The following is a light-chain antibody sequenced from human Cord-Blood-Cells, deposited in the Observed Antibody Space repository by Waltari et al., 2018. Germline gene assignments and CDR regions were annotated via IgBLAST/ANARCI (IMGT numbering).Light chain of an antibody. CDR1: ISAVGGYNY. Sequence: QSALTQPASVSGSPGQSITIPCPGTISAVGGYNYVPWYQQHPGKAPKLMIYDVSKRPSGVSNRFSGSKSGNTASLTISGLQAEDEADYYCSSYTSSSTLVFGGGTKLTVL. CDR3: SSYTSSSTLV. J-gene: IGLJ3*02. V-gene: IGLV2-14*01. CDR2: DVS.